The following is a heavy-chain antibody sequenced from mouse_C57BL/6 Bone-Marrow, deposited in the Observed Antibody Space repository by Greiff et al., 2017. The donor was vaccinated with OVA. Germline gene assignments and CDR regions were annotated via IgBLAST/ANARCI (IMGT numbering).Heavy chain of an antibody. J-gene: IGHJ2*01. CDR3: ARERDDYDVYFDY. D-gene: IGHD2-4*01. CDR2: IDPSSGGT. Sequence: QVQLQQPGAELVKPGASVKLSCKASGYTFTSYWMHWVKQRPGRGLEWLGRIDPSSGGTKYNEKFKSKATLTVDKPSSPAYMQLSSLTSEDSAVYYCARERDDYDVYFDYWGQGTTLTVSA. V-gene: IGHV1-72*01. CDR1: GYTFTSYW.